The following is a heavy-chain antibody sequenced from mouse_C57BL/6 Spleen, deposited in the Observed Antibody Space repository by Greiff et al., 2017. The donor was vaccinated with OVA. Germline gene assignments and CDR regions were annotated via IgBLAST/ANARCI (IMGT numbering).Heavy chain of an antibody. CDR2: ISDGGSYT. D-gene: IGHD2-3*01. Sequence: EVHLVESGGGLVKPGGSLKLSCAASGFTFSSYAMSWVRQTPEKRLEWVATISDGGSYTYYPDNVKGRFTISRDNAKNNLYLQMSHLKSEDTAMYYCARDPDGYYVAWFAYWGQGTLVTVSA. CDR3: ARDPDGYYVAWFAY. J-gene: IGHJ3*01. CDR1: GFTFSSYA. V-gene: IGHV5-4*01.